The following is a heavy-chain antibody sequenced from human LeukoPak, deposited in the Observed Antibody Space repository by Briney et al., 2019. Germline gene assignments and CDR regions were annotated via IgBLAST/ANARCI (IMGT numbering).Heavy chain of an antibody. D-gene: IGHD3-22*01. CDR3: AGFDSSGYYSY. J-gene: IGHJ4*02. Sequence: SETLSLTCTVSGGSISSYYWSWIRQPPGKGLEWIGYIYYSGSTNYNPSLKSRVTISVDTSKNQFSLKLSSVTAADTTVYYCAGFDSSGYYSYWGQGTLVTVSS. CDR1: GGSISSYY. V-gene: IGHV4-59*01. CDR2: IYYSGST.